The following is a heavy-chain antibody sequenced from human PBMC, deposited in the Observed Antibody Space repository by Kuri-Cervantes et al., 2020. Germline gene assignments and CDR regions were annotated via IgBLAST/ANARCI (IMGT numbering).Heavy chain of an antibody. V-gene: IGHV3-30*02. CDR3: AKGRGGSPTAEYFQH. J-gene: IGHJ1*01. CDR2: IWYDGRNK. Sequence: GGSLRLSCAASGFTFSSYSMNWVRQAPGKGLEWVAVIWYDGRNKYYADSVKGRFTISRDNSKKMLYLQMNSLRAEDTAVYYCAKGRGGSPTAEYFQHWGQGTLVTVSS. D-gene: IGHD1-26*01. CDR1: GFTFSSYS.